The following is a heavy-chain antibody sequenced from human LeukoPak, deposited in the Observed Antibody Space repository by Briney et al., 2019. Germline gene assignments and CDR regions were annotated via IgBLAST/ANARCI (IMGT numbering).Heavy chain of an antibody. Sequence: GGSLRLSCAASGFTFSSYAMSWVRQAPGKGLEWVSAISGSGGSTYYADCVKGRFTISRDNSKNTLFLQMNSLRAEDTAVYYCARVSWPDSFDIWGQGTMVTVSS. CDR1: GFTFSSYA. V-gene: IGHV3-23*01. CDR3: ARVSWPDSFDI. D-gene: IGHD5-24*01. J-gene: IGHJ3*02. CDR2: ISGSGGST.